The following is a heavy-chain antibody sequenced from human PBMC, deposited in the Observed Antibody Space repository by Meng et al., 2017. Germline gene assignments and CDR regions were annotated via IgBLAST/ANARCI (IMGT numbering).Heavy chain of an antibody. D-gene: IGHD6-25*01. CDR2: ISAYNGNT. V-gene: IGHV1-18*01. J-gene: IGHJ4*02. CDR3: ARDEDISAAGKLFGDY. Sequence: QVQLVLAGAEVKKPGAAVKVSCQASGYTFTSYGISWVRQAPGQGLEWMGWISAYNGNTNYAQKLQGRVTMTTDTSTSTAYMELRSLRSDDTAMYYCARDEDISAAGKLFGDYWGQGTLVTVSS. CDR1: GYTFTSYG.